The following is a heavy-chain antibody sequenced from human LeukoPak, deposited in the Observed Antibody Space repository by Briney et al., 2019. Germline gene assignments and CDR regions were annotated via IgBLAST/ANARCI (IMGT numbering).Heavy chain of an antibody. D-gene: IGHD3-22*01. J-gene: IGHJ4*02. CDR2: IWYDGSNK. CDR1: GFTFSSYG. CDR3: ARGRYAYDSSGYLDY. Sequence: GGSLRLSCAASGFTFSSYGMHWVRQAPGKGLEWVAVIWYDGSNKYYADSVKGRFTISRDNSKNTLYLQMNSLRAEDTAVYYCARGRYAYDSSGYLDYWGQGTLVTVSS. V-gene: IGHV3-33*01.